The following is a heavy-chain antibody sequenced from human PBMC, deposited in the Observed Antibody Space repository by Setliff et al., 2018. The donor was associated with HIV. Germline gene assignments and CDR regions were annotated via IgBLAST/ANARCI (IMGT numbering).Heavy chain of an antibody. D-gene: IGHD3-16*01. CDR1: GGSLNGYS. Sequence: SETLSLTCTVSGGSLNGYSWSWIRQAAGEGLEWVGRFHATGVTNYSPSLKSRVSMSIDKSKSQFSLKLNSVTAADTAVYFCARGGAVSADFDSWGQGTLVTVSS. J-gene: IGHJ5*01. CDR3: ARGGAVSADFDS. V-gene: IGHV4-4*07. CDR2: FHATGVT.